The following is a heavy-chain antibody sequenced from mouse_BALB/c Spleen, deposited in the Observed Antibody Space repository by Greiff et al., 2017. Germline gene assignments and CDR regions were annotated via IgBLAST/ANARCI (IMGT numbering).Heavy chain of an antibody. V-gene: IGHV2-4-1*01. J-gene: IGHJ4*01. CDR1: GFSLTSYG. Sequence: VMLVESGPGLVQPSQSLSITCTVSGFSLTSYGVHWVRQSPGKGLEWLGVIWSGGSTDYTAAFISRLSISKDNSKSQVFLKMNSLQADDTAIYYCARNKGRGNTGAMDYWGQGTSVTVSS. CDR2: IWSGGST. CDR3: ARNKGRGNTGAMDY.